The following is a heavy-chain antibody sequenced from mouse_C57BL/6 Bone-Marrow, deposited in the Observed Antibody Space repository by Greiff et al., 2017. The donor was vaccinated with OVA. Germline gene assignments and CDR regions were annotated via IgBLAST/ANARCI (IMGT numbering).Heavy chain of an antibody. CDR2: ISSGGSYT. V-gene: IGHV5-6*01. CDR3: ARQYGRYWYFDV. Sequence: EVQVVESGGDLVKPGGSLKLSCAASGFTFSSYGMSWVRQTPDKRLEWVATISSGGSYTYYPDSVKGRFTISRDNAKNTLYLQMSSLKSEDTAMYYCARQYGRYWYFDVWGTGTTVTVSS. CDR1: GFTFSSYG. J-gene: IGHJ1*03. D-gene: IGHD2-10*02.